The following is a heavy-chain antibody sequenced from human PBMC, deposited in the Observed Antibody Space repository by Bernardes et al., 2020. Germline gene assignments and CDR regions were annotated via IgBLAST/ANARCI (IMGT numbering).Heavy chain of an antibody. Sequence: GGSLRLSCAASGFTFSSYAMSWVRQAPGKGLEWVSAISGSGGSTYYADSVKGRFTISRDNSKNTLYLQMNSLRAEDTAVYYCAKVTRRSGYDSIWGYYYYYMDVWGKGTTVTVSS. J-gene: IGHJ6*03. D-gene: IGHD5-12*01. CDR2: ISGSGGST. CDR3: AKVTRRSGYDSIWGYYYYYMDV. CDR1: GFTFSSYA. V-gene: IGHV3-23*01.